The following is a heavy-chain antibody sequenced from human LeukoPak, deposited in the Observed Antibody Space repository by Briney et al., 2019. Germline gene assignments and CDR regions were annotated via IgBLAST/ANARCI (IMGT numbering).Heavy chain of an antibody. Sequence: PSETLSLTCTVSGGFISSYYWSWIRQPPGKGLEWIGYIYYRGSTNYNPSLKSRVTISVDTSKNQFSLKLSSVTAADTAVYYCARDRFYYYGMDVWGKGTTVTVSS. J-gene: IGHJ6*04. V-gene: IGHV4-59*01. CDR1: GGFISSYY. CDR3: ARDRFYYYGMDV. CDR2: IYYRGST.